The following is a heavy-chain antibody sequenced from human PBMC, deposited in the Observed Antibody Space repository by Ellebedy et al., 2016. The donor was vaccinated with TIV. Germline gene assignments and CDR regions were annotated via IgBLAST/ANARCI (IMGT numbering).Heavy chain of an antibody. V-gene: IGHV1-24*01. CDR1: GYTLTELS. CDR2: FDPEDGET. Sequence: ASVKVSCKVSGYTLTELSMHWVRQAPGKGLEWMGGFDPEDGETIYAQKFQGRVTMTRNTSTTTVYMDLSSLRSDDTAVYYCASGFDNSGCLDFWGQGTLVTVSS. CDR3: ASGFDNSGCLDF. J-gene: IGHJ4*02. D-gene: IGHD3-22*01.